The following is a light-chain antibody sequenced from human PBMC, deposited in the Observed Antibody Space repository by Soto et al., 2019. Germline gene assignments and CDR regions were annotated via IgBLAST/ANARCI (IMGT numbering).Light chain of an antibody. CDR1: QSVSSN. V-gene: IGKV3-15*01. J-gene: IGKJ1*01. CDR2: GAS. CDR3: QQYNNWPPWT. Sequence: EIVMTQSPATLSVSPGERATLSCRASQSVSSNLAWYQQKPGQAPRLLIYGASTRATGIPARLSGSGSGTDSTPTLSSLRSQDVAVYYCQQYNNWPPWTFGQGTKVEIK.